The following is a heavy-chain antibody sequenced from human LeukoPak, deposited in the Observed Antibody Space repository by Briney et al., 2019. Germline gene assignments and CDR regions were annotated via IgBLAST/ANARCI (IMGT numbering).Heavy chain of an antibody. D-gene: IGHD3-10*01. J-gene: IGHJ5*02. CDR3: ASEYYYGSGRYAWFDP. V-gene: IGHV1-69*13. CDR2: IIPIFGTT. CDR1: GGTFTSYA. Sequence: GASVKLSCKASGGTFTSYAISRVRRAAGQGLEWLGGIIPIFGTTNYAQKLQGRVTITAGESTSTAYMALSSLRSEDTAVYYCASEYYYGSGRYAWFDPWGQGTLVTVSS.